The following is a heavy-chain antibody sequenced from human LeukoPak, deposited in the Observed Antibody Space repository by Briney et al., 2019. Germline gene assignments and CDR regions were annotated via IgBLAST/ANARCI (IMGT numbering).Heavy chain of an antibody. J-gene: IGHJ6*03. Sequence: PSETLSLTCAVYGGSFSGYYWRWLRQPPGKGLEWIGEINHSGSTNYNPSLKSRVTISVDTSKNQFSLKLSSVTAADTAVYYCARQTGAYYYYMDVWGKGTTVTVSS. CDR2: INHSGST. D-gene: IGHD7-27*01. CDR3: ARQTGAYYYYMDV. V-gene: IGHV4-34*01. CDR1: GGSFSGYY.